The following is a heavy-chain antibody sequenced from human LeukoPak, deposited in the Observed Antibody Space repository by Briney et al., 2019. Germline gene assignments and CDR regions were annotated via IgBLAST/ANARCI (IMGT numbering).Heavy chain of an antibody. J-gene: IGHJ5*02. CDR3: ARTTMMGGWFDP. V-gene: IGHV4-34*01. D-gene: IGHD1-1*01. Sequence: SETLSLTCAVYGGSFSGYYWSWIRQPPGKGLEWIGEINHSGSTNYNPSLKSRVTISVDRSKNQFSLKLSSVTAADTAVYYCARTTMMGGWFDPWGQGTLVTVSS. CDR1: GGSFSGYY. CDR2: INHSGST.